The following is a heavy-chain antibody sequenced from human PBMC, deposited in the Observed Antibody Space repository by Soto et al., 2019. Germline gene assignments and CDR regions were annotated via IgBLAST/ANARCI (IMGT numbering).Heavy chain of an antibody. D-gene: IGHD1-26*01. CDR2: IYYSGST. J-gene: IGHJ6*02. V-gene: IGHV4-39*07. CDR3: ARYGSSGSYYYYYGMDV. CDR1: GGSISSSSYY. Sequence: PSETLSLTCTVSGGSISSSSYYWGWIRQPPGKGLEWIGSIYYSGSTYYNPSLKSRVTISVDTSKNQFSLKLSSVTAADTAVYYCARYGSSGSYYYYYGMDVWGQGTTVTVSS.